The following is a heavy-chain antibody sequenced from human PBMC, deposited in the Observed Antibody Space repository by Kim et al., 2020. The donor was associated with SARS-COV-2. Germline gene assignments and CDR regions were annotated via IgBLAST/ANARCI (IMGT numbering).Heavy chain of an antibody. CDR1: GYTFTSYA. D-gene: IGHD3-10*01. J-gene: IGHJ6*02. V-gene: IGHV1-3*01. CDR3: ATGSGSYYRYDYYYYGMDG. CDR2: INAGNGNT. Sequence: ASVKVSCKASGYTFTSYAMHWVRQAPGQRLEWMGWINAGNGNTKYSQKFQGRVTITRDTSASTAYMELSSLRSEDTAVYYCATGSGSYYRYDYYYYGMDGWGQGTTVTVSS.